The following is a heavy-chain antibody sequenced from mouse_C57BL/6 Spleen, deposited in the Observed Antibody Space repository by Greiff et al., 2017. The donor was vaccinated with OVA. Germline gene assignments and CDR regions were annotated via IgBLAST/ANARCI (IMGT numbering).Heavy chain of an antibody. CDR2: ISSGSSTI. CDR1: GFTFSDYG. D-gene: IGHD2-5*01. Sequence: EVKVVESGGGLVKPGGSLKLSCAASGFTFSDYGMHWVRQAPEKGLEWVAYISSGSSTIYYADTVKGRFTISRDNAKNTLFLQMTSLRSEDTAMYYCASLYYSNYGWYFDVWGTGTTVTVSS. V-gene: IGHV5-17*01. J-gene: IGHJ1*03. CDR3: ASLYYSNYGWYFDV.